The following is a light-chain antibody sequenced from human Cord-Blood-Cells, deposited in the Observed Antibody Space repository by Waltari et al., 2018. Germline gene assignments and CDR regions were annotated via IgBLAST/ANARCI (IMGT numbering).Light chain of an antibody. CDR1: SSDAGSYNL. J-gene: IGLJ3*02. V-gene: IGLV2-23*01. CDR3: CSYAGSSTWV. Sequence: QSVLTQPASVSGSPGPSITISCTGTSSDAGSYNLVSWYQQHPSKPPKLMIYEGSKRPSGVSNRFSGSKSGNTASLTISGLQAEDEADYYCCSYAGSSTWVFGGGTKLTVL. CDR2: EGS.